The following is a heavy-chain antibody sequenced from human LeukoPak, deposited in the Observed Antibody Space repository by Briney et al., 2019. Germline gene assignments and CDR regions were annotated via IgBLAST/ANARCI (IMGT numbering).Heavy chain of an antibody. Sequence: QAGGSLRLSCAASGFTFSSYWMSWVRQAPGKGLEWVTNIKRDESEIYYVDSVKGRFTVSRDNAKNSLYLQMNSLRAEDTAVYYCARGSNSYPYCYDYWGQGILVTVSS. CDR1: GFTFSSYW. V-gene: IGHV3-7*04. CDR3: ARGSNSYPYCYDY. D-gene: IGHD2-2*01. J-gene: IGHJ4*02. CDR2: IKRDESEI.